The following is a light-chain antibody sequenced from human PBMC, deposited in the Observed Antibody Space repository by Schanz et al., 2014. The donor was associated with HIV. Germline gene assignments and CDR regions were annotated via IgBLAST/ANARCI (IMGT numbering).Light chain of an antibody. J-gene: IGKJ4*01. CDR3: QQRSTWPRLT. CDR2: DAS. CDR1: QGISTSY. Sequence: EIVLTQSPGTLSLSPGERATLSCRASQGISTSYLAWYQQKRDQPPRLVIYDASNRATGIPARFSGSGSGTDFTLTISSLEPEDFAVYYCQQRSTWPRLTFGGGTKVEI. V-gene: IGKV3D-20*02.